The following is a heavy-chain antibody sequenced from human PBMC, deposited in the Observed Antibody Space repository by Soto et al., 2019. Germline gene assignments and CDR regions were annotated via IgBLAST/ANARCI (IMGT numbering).Heavy chain of an antibody. CDR3: AKGGMPSLVTSDFNY. J-gene: IGHJ4*02. D-gene: IGHD3-16*01. CDR1: GFTFSAYA. Sequence: VQLVESGGGVVQPGRSLRLSCAASGFTFSAYAMHWVRQAPGKGLEWVAVVSHDGRKTPYADSVKGRFTISRDSSKNPVSLEMTRLRAADTAVYYWAKGGMPSLVTSDFNYWGQGALVTVSS. V-gene: IGHV3-30*18. CDR2: VSHDGRKT.